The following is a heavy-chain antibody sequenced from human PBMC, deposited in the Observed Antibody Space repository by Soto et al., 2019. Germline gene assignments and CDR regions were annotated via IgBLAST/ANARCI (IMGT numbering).Heavy chain of an antibody. J-gene: IGHJ3*02. CDR1: GGSISSYY. CDR3: GRATPGYPGRAFHI. Sequence: SDTLALTCTVSGGSISSYYCGWLRQKPGKEPQWIASVHYTASTYYNPSLKSRVTISVDTSKNQFSLNLRSVTAADTAIYYCGRATPGYPGRAFHIWGQGKMVTVSS. D-gene: IGHD2-15*01. CDR2: VHYTAST. V-gene: IGHV4-39*02.